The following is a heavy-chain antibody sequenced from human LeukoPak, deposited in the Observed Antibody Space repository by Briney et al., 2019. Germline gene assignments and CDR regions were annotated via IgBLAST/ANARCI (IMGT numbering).Heavy chain of an antibody. CDR1: GGSFSGYY. CDR3: ARAHYCSGGSCYANFDY. J-gene: IGHJ4*02. V-gene: IGHV4-38-2*01. CDR2: IYHSGST. Sequence: SETLSLTCAVYGGSFSGYYWGWIRQPPGKGLEWIGSIYHSGSTYYNPSLKSRVTISVDTSKNQFSLKLSSVTAADTAVYYCARAHYCSGGSCYANFDYWGQGTLVTVSS. D-gene: IGHD2-15*01.